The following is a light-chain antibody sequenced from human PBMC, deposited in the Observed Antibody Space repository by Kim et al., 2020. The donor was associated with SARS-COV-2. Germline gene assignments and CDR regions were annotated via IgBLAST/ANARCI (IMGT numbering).Light chain of an antibody. CDR2: DVT. CDR3: CSYAGSYTWV. Sequence: GQSVTISCTGTSSDVGGYNYVSWYQQHPGKAPKLMIYDVTKRPSGVPYRFSGSKSGNTASLTISGLQAEDEADYYCCSYAGSYTWVFGGGTQLTVL. CDR1: SSDVGGYNY. V-gene: IGLV2-11*01. J-gene: IGLJ3*02.